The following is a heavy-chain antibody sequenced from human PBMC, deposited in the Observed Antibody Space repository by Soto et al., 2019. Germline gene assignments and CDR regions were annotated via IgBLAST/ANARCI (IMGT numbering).Heavy chain of an antibody. CDR3: ARNRSSGWNYYRMDV. CDR2: IYYSGST. CDR1: GGSISSSSYY. Sequence: SETLSLTCTVSGGSISSSSYYWGWIRQPPGKGLEWIGSIYYSGSTYYNPSLKSRVTISVDTSKNKVSLKLSSVTAADTAVYYCARNRSSGWNYYRMDVWGQGTTVTVSS. J-gene: IGHJ6*02. D-gene: IGHD6-19*01. V-gene: IGHV4-39*01.